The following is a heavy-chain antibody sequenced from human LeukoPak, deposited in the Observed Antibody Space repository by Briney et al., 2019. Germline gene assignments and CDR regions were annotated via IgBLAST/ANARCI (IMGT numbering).Heavy chain of an antibody. V-gene: IGHV3-21*01. CDR1: GFTFSSYS. J-gene: IGHJ4*02. CDR3: AREPSSGWRDDLDY. D-gene: IGHD6-19*01. Sequence: GGSLRLPCAASGFTFSSYSMNWVRQAPGKGLEWVSSISSSSSYIYYADSVKGRFTISRDNAKNSLYLQMNSLRAEDTAVYYCAREPSSGWRDDLDYWGQGTLVTVSS. CDR2: ISSSSSYI.